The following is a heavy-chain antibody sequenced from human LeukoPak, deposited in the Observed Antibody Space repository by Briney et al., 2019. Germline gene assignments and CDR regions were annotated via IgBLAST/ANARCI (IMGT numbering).Heavy chain of an antibody. J-gene: IGHJ3*02. Sequence: GGSLRLSCAASGFTFGDYAMAWVRQAPGKGLEWVGFIRSKSFGGTTEYAASVKGRFTISRDDSKSIAYLQMNSLKTEDTAVYYCSRGPYCSSGSCYPDPDAFDIWGQGTVVTFSS. V-gene: IGHV3-49*04. CDR1: GFTFGDYA. D-gene: IGHD2-15*01. CDR2: IRSKSFGGTT. CDR3: SRGPYCSSGSCYPDPDAFDI.